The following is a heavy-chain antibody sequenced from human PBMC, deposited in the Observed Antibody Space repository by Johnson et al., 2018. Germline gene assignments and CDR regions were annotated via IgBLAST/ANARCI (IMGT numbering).Heavy chain of an antibody. D-gene: IGHD3-10*01. CDR2: ISYDGSNK. V-gene: IGHV3-30*18. Sequence: QVQLVQSGGGVVQPGRSLRLYCAASGFTFSSYGMHWVRQAPGKGLEWVAVISYDGSNKYYADSVKGRFTISRDNSKNTLYLQMNSLRAEDTAVYYCAKVKGSGSYYNENYYYYYMDVWGKGTTVTVSS. CDR3: AKVKGSGSYYNENYYYYYMDV. J-gene: IGHJ6*03. CDR1: GFTFSSYG.